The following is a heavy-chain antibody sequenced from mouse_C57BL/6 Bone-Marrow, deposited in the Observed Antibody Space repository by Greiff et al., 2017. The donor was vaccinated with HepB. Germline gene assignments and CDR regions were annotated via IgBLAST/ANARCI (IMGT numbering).Heavy chain of an antibody. V-gene: IGHV1-69*01. CDR3: ARCMVTTWGYAMDY. J-gene: IGHJ4*01. CDR1: GYTFTSYW. Sequence: VQLQQPGAELVMPGASVKLSCKASGYTFTSYWMHWVKQRPGQGLEWIGEIDPSDSYTNYNQKFKGKSTLTVDKSSSTAYMQLSSLTSEDSAVYYCARCMVTTWGYAMDYWGQGTSVTVSS. D-gene: IGHD2-2*01. CDR2: IDPSDSYT.